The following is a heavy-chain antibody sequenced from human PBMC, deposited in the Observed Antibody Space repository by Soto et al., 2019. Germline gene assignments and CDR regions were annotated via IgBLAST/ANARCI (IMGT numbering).Heavy chain of an antibody. CDR3: TRSGSFDWSKYYFDY. V-gene: IGHV3-49*03. D-gene: IGHD3-9*01. CDR1: GFTFGDYA. J-gene: IGHJ4*02. Sequence: PGGSLRLSCTASGFTFGDYAMSWFRQAPGKGLEWVGFIRSKAYGGTTEYAASVKGRFTISRDDSKSIAYLQMNSLKTEDTAVYYCTRSGSFDWSKYYFDYWGQGTLVTVSS. CDR2: IRSKAYGGTT.